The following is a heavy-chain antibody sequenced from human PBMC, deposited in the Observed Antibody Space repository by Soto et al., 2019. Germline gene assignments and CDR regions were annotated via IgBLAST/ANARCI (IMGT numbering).Heavy chain of an antibody. V-gene: IGHV5-51*01. CDR1: GYSFTSYW. J-gene: IGHJ6*02. Sequence: GESLKISCKGSGYSFTSYWIGWVRQMPGKGLEWMGIIYPGDSDTRYSPSFQGQVTISADKSISTAYLQWSSLKASDTAMYYCARASGYVVYMPPYYHYGMDCWGQGTTVTVFS. CDR3: ARASGYVVYMPPYYHYGMDC. D-gene: IGHD4-17*01. CDR2: IYPGDSDT.